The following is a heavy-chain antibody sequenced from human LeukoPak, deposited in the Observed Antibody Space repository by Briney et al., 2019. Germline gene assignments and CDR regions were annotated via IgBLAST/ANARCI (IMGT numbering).Heavy chain of an antibody. CDR2: VYPSDSDT. J-gene: IGHJ5*02. D-gene: IGHD3-10*01. CDR3: ASLGGHYYGSGSLGFWFDP. Sequence: GESLKISCKGSGYTFTSYWIAWVRQMPGKGLEWMGIVYPSDSDTRYSPSFQGQVTISADKSISTAYLQWSSLKASDTAMYYCASLGGHYYGSGSLGFWFDPWGQGTLVTVSS. V-gene: IGHV5-51*01. CDR1: GYTFTSYW.